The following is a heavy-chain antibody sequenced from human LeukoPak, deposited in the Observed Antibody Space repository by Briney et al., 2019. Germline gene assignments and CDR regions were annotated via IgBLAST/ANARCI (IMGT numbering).Heavy chain of an antibody. CDR3: ARASAGDSSGYYYVD. Sequence: GRSLRLSCAASGSIFSSYGMHWVRQAPGKGLEWVAVMWYDGSTKYYADSVRGRFTISRDNSKNTLYLEMNRLRAEDTAMYYCARASAGDSSGYYYVDWGQGTLVTVSS. CDR2: MWYDGSTK. CDR1: GSIFSSYG. V-gene: IGHV3-33*01. J-gene: IGHJ4*02. D-gene: IGHD3-22*01.